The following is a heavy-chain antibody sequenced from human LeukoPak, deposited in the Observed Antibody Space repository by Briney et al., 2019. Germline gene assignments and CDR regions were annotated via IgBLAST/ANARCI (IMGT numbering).Heavy chain of an antibody. V-gene: IGHV3-23*01. CDR2: IGGRDGST. J-gene: IGHJ4*02. CDR3: AKGHYYGSGSLDY. D-gene: IGHD3-10*01. CDR1: GFTFSSYV. Sequence: PGGSLRLSCAASGFTFSSYVMSWVRQAPGKGLEWVSAIGGRDGSTYYADSVKGRFTISRDNSKNTLYVQMNSLRAVDTAVYYCAKGHYYGSGSLDYWGQGTLVTVSS.